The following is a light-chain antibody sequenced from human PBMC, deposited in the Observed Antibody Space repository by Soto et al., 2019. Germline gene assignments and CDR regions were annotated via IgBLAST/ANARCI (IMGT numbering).Light chain of an antibody. CDR2: EVS. CDR1: SSDIGYYNY. Sequence: QSALTQPASVSGSPGQWITISCTGTSSDIGYYNYVSWYRQDPGKAPKLILYEVSNRPSGVSNRFSGSKSGNTASLTISGLQAEDEADYYCGSYARSSSLVVFGGGTKLTVL. CDR3: GSYARSSSLVV. V-gene: IGLV2-14*01. J-gene: IGLJ3*02.